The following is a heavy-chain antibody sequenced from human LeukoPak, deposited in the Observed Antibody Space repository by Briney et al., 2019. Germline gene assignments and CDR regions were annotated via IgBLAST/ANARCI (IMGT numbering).Heavy chain of an antibody. D-gene: IGHD3-22*01. J-gene: IGHJ4*02. CDR2: IYYSGST. CDR1: GGSISSGGYY. Sequence: SETLSLTCTVSGGSISSGGYYWSWIRQHPGKGLEWIGYIYYSGSTYYNPSLKSRVTISVDTSKNQFSLKLSSVTAADTAVYYCARILGAYYYDSSGLDYWGQGTLVTVSS. CDR3: ARILGAYYYDSSGLDY. V-gene: IGHV4-31*03.